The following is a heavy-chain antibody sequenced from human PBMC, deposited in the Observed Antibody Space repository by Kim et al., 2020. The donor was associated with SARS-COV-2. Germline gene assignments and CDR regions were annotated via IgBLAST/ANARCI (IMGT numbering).Heavy chain of an antibody. CDR3: ARDLLGAVAGTSDY. V-gene: IGHV3-7*01. J-gene: IGHJ4*02. Sequence: GGSLRLSCAASGFTFSSYWMSWVRQAPGKGLEWVANVKQDGSEKYYVDSVNGRFTISRDNAKNSLYLQMSSLRAEDTAVYYCARDLLGAVAGTSDYWGQGTLVTVSS. CDR2: VKQDGSEK. CDR1: GFTFSSYW. D-gene: IGHD6-19*01.